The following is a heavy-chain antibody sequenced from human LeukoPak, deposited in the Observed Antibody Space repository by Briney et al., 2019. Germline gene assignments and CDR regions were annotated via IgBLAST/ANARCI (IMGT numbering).Heavy chain of an antibody. J-gene: IGHJ4*02. D-gene: IGHD3-16*01. CDR2: ISYDGNYN. V-gene: IGHV3-30-3*01. CDR3: ARDLGSYGWGNHFDY. Sequence: PGTSLRLSCAASGLTFSDHAMHWVRQAPGQGLEWLGVISYDGNYNHYADSVKGRFTVSRDNSKNTVYLHMSSLKPEDTAVYYCARDLGSYGWGNHFDYWGQGTLVTVSS. CDR1: GLTFSDHA.